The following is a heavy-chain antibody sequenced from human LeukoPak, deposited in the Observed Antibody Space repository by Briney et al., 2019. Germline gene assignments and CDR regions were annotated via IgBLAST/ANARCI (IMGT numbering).Heavy chain of an antibody. CDR1: GHTFSGYF. Sequence: GASVKVSCKASGHTFSGYFIHWVRQAPGQGLEWMGRINPNTGYPNHAQNFQGRVTMTRDTSISTAYMELSRLTTDDTAVYSCARGQPYGNYNYFDSWGQGTLVTVSS. D-gene: IGHD4-11*01. J-gene: IGHJ5*01. CDR3: ARGQPYGNYNYFDS. CDR2: INPNTGYP. V-gene: IGHV1-2*06.